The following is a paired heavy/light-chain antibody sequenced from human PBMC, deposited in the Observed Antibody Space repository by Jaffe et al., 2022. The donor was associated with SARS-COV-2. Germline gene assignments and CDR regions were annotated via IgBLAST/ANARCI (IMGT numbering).Light chain of an antibody. CDR2: DAS. J-gene: IGKJ4*01. V-gene: IGKV3-11*01. Sequence: EIVLTQSPATLSLSPGERATLSCRASQSVSSYLAWYQQKPGQAPRLLIYDASNRATGIPARFSGSGSGTDFTLTISSLEPEDFAVYYCQQRSNWPSLTFGGGTKVEIK. CDR1: QSVSSY. CDR3: QQRSNWPSLT.
Heavy chain of an antibody. D-gene: IGHD2-2*01. CDR3: ARDTDDQLLRAAMVPRGMDV. CDR2: INPSGGST. CDR1: GYTFTSYY. Sequence: QVQLVQSGAEVKKPGASVKVSCKASGYTFTSYYMHWVRQAPGQGLEWMGIINPSGGSTSYAQKFQGRVTMTRDTSTSTVYMELSSLRSEDTAVYYCARDTDDQLLRAAMVPRGMDVWGQGTTVTVSS. V-gene: IGHV1-46*01. J-gene: IGHJ6*02.